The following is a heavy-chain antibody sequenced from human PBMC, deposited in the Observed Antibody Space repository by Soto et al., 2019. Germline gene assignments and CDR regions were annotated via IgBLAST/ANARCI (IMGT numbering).Heavy chain of an antibody. CDR2: IWYDGSNK. V-gene: IGHV3-33*01. CDR1: GFTISSYG. J-gene: IGHJ4*02. D-gene: IGHD6-19*01. CDR3: ASFRSSGWYQVDY. Sequence: GGSLRLSCAASGFTISSYGMHWVRQAPGKGLEWVAVIWYDGSNKYYADSVKGRFTISRDNSKNTLYLQMNSLRAEDTAVYYCASFRSSGWYQVDYWGQGTLVTVSS.